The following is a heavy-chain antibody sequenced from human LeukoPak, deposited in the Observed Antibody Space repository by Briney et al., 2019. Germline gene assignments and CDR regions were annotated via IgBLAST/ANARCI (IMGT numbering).Heavy chain of an antibody. J-gene: IGHJ6*03. D-gene: IGHD6-13*01. Sequence: PGGSLRLSCAASGFTFSSYAMHWVRQAPGKGLEYVSAISSNGGSTYYANSVKGRFTISRDNSKNTLYLQMGSLRAEDMAVYYCARDLPYSSSWYVPKDYYYYMDVWGKGTTVTVSS. V-gene: IGHV3-64*01. CDR2: ISSNGGST. CDR1: GFTFSSYA. CDR3: ARDLPYSSSWYVPKDYYYYMDV.